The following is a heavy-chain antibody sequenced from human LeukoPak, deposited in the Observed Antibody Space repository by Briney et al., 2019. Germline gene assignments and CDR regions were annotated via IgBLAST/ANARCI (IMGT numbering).Heavy chain of an antibody. J-gene: IGHJ4*02. CDR1: GYSFTNYW. D-gene: IGHD4-17*01. Sequence: PGESLKISCKGSGYSFTNYWIGWVHQMPGKGLEYMGVIYPGDSDTRYSPSFQGQVTISADKSISTAYLQWSSLKASDTAMYYCARGWDYGDTKNRDDYWGQGTLVTVSS. V-gene: IGHV5-51*07. CDR2: IYPGDSDT. CDR3: ARGWDYGDTKNRDDY.